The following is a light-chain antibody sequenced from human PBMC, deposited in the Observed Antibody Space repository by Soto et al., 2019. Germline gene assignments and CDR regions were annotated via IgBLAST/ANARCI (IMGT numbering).Light chain of an antibody. CDR1: QSISTW. CDR3: QQYNRYST. Sequence: EIQMTHSPSTLSASVGDRVTITCRASQSISTWLAWYQQKPGKAPKLLIYDASSLESGVPSRFSGSGSGTEFTLTISSLQPEDFASYYCQQYNRYSTFGQGTKVDIK. J-gene: IGKJ1*01. CDR2: DAS. V-gene: IGKV1-5*01.